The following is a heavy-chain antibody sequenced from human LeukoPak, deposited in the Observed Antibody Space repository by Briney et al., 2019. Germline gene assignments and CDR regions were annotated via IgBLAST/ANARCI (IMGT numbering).Heavy chain of an antibody. CDR2: IIPIFGTA. V-gene: IGHV1-69*13. D-gene: IGHD3-10*01. CDR1: GYTFTGYY. J-gene: IGHJ4*02. CDR3: ARDGMVRGGDFDY. Sequence: SVKVSCKASGYTFTGYYMHWVRQAPGQGLEWMGGIIPIFGTANYAQKFQGRVTITADESTSTAYMELSRLRSDDTAVYYCARDGMVRGGDFDYCGQGTLVTVSS.